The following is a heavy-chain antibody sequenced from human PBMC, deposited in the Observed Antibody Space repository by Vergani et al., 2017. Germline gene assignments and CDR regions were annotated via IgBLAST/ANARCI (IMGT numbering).Heavy chain of an antibody. CDR2: IYYSGST. D-gene: IGHD2-2*01. CDR1: GGSISSGGYY. J-gene: IGHJ5*02. CDR3: ARDRCSSTSCYHWFDP. Sequence: QVQLQESGPGLVKPSQTLSLTCTVSGGSISSGGYYWSWIRQHPGKGLEWIGYIYYSGSTYYNPSLKSRVTISVDTSKNQFSLKLSSVTAADTAVYYCARDRCSSTSCYHWFDPWGQGTLVTVSS. V-gene: IGHV4-31*03.